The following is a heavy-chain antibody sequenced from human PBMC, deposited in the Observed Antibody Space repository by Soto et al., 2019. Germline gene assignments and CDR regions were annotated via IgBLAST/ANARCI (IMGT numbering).Heavy chain of an antibody. D-gene: IGHD2-2*01. CDR3: ATSTCYAFDI. Sequence: GGSHISCAASGFTFSNSIINWVRQAPGQGLEWVSSISGSSDFLYYADSVKGRFTISRDTATNSLYLQMNSLRAEDTAVYYCATSTCYAFDIWGQGTMVTVSS. J-gene: IGHJ3*02. V-gene: IGHV3-21*01. CDR1: GFTFSNSI. CDR2: ISGSSDFL.